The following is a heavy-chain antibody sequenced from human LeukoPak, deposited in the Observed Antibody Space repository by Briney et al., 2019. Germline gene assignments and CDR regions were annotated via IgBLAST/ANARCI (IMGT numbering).Heavy chain of an antibody. Sequence: TSETLSLTCAVSGYSISSGYYWGWIRQPPGKGLEWIGSIYHSGSTYYNPSLKSRVTISVDTSKNQFSLKLSSVTAADTAVYYCARHSLYYGSGSYYRFDYWGQGTLVTVSS. V-gene: IGHV4-38-2*01. J-gene: IGHJ4*02. CDR2: IYHSGST. D-gene: IGHD3-10*01. CDR1: GYSISSGYY. CDR3: ARHSLYYGSGSYYRFDY.